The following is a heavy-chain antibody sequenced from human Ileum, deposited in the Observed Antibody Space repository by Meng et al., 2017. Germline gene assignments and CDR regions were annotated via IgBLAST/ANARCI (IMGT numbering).Heavy chain of an antibody. V-gene: IGHV4-39*02. J-gene: IGHJ5*02. CDR3: ASRYSSSPGWFDP. CDR1: GGSISGSTYS. Sequence: QLQLQESGPGLVKPSETLSLNCPLSGGSISGSTYSWVWIRQPPGKGLEWIGSFYYPALASYNPSLKSRVTISADTSRNNFSLRLTSVTAADTAVYYCASRYSSSPGWFDPWGQGTLVTVSS. CDR2: FYYPALA. D-gene: IGHD6-6*01.